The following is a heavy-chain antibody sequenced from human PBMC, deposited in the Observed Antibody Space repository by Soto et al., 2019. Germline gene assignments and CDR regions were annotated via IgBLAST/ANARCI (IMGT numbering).Heavy chain of an antibody. D-gene: IGHD3-3*01. CDR3: ARSITIFGVIDDAFDI. Sequence: ETLSLTCTVSGGSISSYYWSWIRQPAGKGLEWIGRIYTSGSTNYNSSLKSRVTMSVDTSKNQFSLKLSSVTAADTAVYYCARSITIFGVIDDAFDIWGQGTMVIVSS. CDR1: GGSISSYY. J-gene: IGHJ3*02. CDR2: IYTSGST. V-gene: IGHV4-4*07.